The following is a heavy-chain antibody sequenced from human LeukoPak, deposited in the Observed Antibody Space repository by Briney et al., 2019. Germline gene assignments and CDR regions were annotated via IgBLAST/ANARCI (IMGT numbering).Heavy chain of an antibody. CDR3: ARGPRGYCSGGSCYSFDY. V-gene: IGHV3-21*01. CDR1: GFTFSSYN. J-gene: IGHJ4*02. Sequence: GGSLRLSCAASGFTFSSYNMNWVRQAPGKGLEWVSSISSSSSYIYYADSVKGRFTISRDNAKNSLYLQMNSLRAEDTAVYYCARGPRGYCSGGSCYSFDYWGQGTLVAVSS. CDR2: ISSSSSYI. D-gene: IGHD2-15*01.